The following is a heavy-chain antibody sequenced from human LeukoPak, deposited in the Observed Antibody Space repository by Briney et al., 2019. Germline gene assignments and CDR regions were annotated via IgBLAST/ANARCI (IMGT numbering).Heavy chain of an antibody. D-gene: IGHD3-9*01. Sequence: GGSLRLSCAASGFTFTNAWMNWVRQAPGKGLEWVSAISGSGGSTYYADSVKGRFTISRDNSKNTLYLQMNSLRAEDTAVYYCATPPPYYDILTGYMVDYWGQGTLVTVSS. CDR1: GFTFTNAW. CDR2: ISGSGGST. CDR3: ATPPPYYDILTGYMVDY. J-gene: IGHJ4*02. V-gene: IGHV3-23*01.